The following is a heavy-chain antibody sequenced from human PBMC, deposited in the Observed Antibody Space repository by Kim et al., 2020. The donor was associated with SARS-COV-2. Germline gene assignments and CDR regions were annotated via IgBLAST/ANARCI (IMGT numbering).Heavy chain of an antibody. Sequence: VKGRFTISRDNSKNTLYLQMSSLRAEDTAVYYCVTGRDYYDSSGYDAFDIWGQGTMVAVSS. J-gene: IGHJ3*02. V-gene: IGHV3-64D*09. CDR3: VTGRDYYDSSGYDAFDI. D-gene: IGHD3-22*01.